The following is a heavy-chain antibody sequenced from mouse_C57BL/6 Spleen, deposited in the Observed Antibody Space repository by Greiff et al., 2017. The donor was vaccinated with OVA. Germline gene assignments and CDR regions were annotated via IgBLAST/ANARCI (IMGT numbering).Heavy chain of an antibody. CDR2: ISYDGSN. CDR3: GRGSGEGFAY. CDR1: GYSITSGYY. Sequence: ESGPGLVKPSQSLSLTCSVTGYSITSGYYWNWIRQFPGNKLEWMGYISYDGSNNYNPSLKNPISLTRDTSRNQFFLKLSSVTTEDTATYCGGRGSGEGFAYWGQGTLLTVSA. J-gene: IGHJ3*01. D-gene: IGHD1-3*01. V-gene: IGHV3-6*01.